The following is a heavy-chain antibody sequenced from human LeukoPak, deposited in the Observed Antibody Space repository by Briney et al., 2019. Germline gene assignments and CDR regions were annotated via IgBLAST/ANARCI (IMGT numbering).Heavy chain of an antibody. CDR1: GFTFSSYA. CDR3: AKDMFSGSSWYYAFDI. Sequence: GGSPRLSCAASGFTFSSYAMSWVRQAPGKGLEWVSAISGSGGSTYYADSVKGRFTISRDNSKNTLYLQMNSLRAEDTAVYYCAKDMFSGSSWYYAFDIWGQGTMVTVSS. CDR2: ISGSGGST. D-gene: IGHD6-13*01. V-gene: IGHV3-23*01. J-gene: IGHJ3*02.